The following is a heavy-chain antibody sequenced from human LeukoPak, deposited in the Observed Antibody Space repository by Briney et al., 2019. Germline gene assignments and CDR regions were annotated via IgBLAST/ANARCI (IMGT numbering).Heavy chain of an antibody. CDR1: GGSISSYY. CDR3: ARGWASSSWTNWFDP. D-gene: IGHD6-13*01. Sequence: SETLSLTCTVSGGSISSYYWSWIRQPPGKGLEWIGYIYYSGSTNYNPSLKSRVTISVDTSKNQFSLKLSSVTAADTAVYYCARGWASSSWTNWFDPWGQGTLVTVSS. V-gene: IGHV4-59*01. J-gene: IGHJ5*02. CDR2: IYYSGST.